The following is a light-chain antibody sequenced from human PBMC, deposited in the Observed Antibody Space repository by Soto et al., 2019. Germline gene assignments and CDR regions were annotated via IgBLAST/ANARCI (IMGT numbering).Light chain of an antibody. Sequence: EIVLTQSPGTLSLSPGERSTLSGRASQSVSSSYLAWYQQKPGQAPRLLIYGASTRATGIPARFSGSGSGTEFTLTISSLQSEDFAVYYCQQYNNWPPWTFGQGTTVDIK. V-gene: IGKV3-15*01. CDR3: QQYNNWPPWT. CDR1: QSVSSSY. CDR2: GAS. J-gene: IGKJ1*01.